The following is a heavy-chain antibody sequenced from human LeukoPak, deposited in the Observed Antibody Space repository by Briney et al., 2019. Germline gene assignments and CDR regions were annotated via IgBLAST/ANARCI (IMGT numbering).Heavy chain of an antibody. V-gene: IGHV4-59*12. CDR3: ARGRGGMKKNY. CDR1: GGSISSYY. Sequence: KPSETLSLTCTVSGGSISSYYWSWIRQPPGKGLEWIGYIYYSGSTNYNPSLKSRVTISVDTSKNQFSLKLSSVTAADTAVYYCARGRGGMKKNYWGQGTLVTVSS. D-gene: IGHD3-16*01. J-gene: IGHJ4*02. CDR2: IYYSGST.